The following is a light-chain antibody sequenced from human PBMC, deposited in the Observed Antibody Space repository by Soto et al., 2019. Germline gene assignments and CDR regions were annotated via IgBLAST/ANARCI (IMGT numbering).Light chain of an antibody. J-gene: IGKJ4*01. CDR1: RSIGAN. CDR2: ATS. Sequence: EIVLTQSPATLSVSPGGRATLSCRASRSIGANLAWYQHNPGQGPRLLIYATSTRATGIPARFSGRGSGTEFTLTISSLQSEDFAVYYCQQYNNWPLTFGGGTKVDIK. V-gene: IGKV3-15*01. CDR3: QQYNNWPLT.